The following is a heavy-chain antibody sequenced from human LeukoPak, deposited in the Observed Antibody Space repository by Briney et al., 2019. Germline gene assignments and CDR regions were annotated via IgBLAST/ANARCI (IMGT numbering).Heavy chain of an antibody. V-gene: IGHV3-48*04. D-gene: IGHD3-16*01. J-gene: IGHJ4*02. CDR2: VSISSGTI. Sequence: GGSLRLSCAASGFTFSSYSMNWVRQAPGKGLEWISFVSISSGTIYYADSVKGRFRISRDNAKSSLDLEMNSLRAEDTEVYYCARAMSTFGGARNYFDSWGQGTLVTVSS. CDR1: GFTFSSYS. CDR3: ARAMSTFGGARNYFDS.